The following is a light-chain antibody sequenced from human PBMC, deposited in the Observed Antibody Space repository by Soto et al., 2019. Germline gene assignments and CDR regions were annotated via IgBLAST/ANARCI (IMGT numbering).Light chain of an antibody. CDR1: QDIRNY. J-gene: IGKJ4*01. CDR2: DAS. V-gene: IGKV1-33*01. CDR3: IHYHHLPPLS. Sequence: DIQMTQSPSSLSASVGDRVTITCQASQDIRNYLNWYQQKPGKAPNLLIYDASNLRAGGPSRFSGSGTGTEFTFPISPLQREDISSYHCIHYHHLPPLSFGGGTKGRSN.